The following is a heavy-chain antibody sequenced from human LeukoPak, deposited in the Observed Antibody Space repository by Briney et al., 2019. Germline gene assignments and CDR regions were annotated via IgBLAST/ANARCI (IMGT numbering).Heavy chain of an antibody. CDR1: GFTFSSYA. V-gene: IGHV3-30-3*01. D-gene: IGHD3-10*01. Sequence: PGGSLRLSCAASGFTFSSYAMHWVRQAPGKGLEWVAVISYDGSNKYYADSVKGRFTISRDNSKNTLYLQMNSLRAEDTAVYYCARDLYYYGSGSYYPGDYWGQGTLVTVSS. J-gene: IGHJ4*02. CDR3: ARDLYYYGSGSYYPGDY. CDR2: ISYDGSNK.